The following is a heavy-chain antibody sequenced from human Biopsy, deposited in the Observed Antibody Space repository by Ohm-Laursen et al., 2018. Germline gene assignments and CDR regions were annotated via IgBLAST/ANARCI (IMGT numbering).Heavy chain of an antibody. CDR1: GESFNGYY. Sequence: QTLSLTCAVYGESFNGYYWSWIRQTPGQGLEWIGEINHSGRTNYNPSLKSRVTISVDTSKNHFSLKVSSVTAADTAVYYCVRGVDYYDPYHYYALDVWGQGTTVTASS. CDR3: VRGVDYYDPYHYYALDV. CDR2: INHSGRT. D-gene: IGHD3-22*01. J-gene: IGHJ6*02. V-gene: IGHV4-34*01.